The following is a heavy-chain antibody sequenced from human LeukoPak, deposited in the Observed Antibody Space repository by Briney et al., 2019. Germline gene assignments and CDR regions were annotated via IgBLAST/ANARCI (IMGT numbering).Heavy chain of an antibody. Sequence: GGSLRLSCAASEFTFSSYYMTWVRQAPGKGLEWVGSIRADGSAQFYVDSVKGRFTISRDNAKNSLYLQMNSLRAEDTAVYYCARANGFVGANFDYWGQGTLVTVSS. V-gene: IGHV3-7*01. CDR1: EFTFSSYY. J-gene: IGHJ4*02. D-gene: IGHD1-26*01. CDR2: IRADGSAQ. CDR3: ARANGFVGANFDY.